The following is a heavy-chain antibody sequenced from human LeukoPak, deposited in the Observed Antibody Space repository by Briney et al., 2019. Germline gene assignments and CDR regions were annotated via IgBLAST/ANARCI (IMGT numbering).Heavy chain of an antibody. CDR2: IYWDGDK. J-gene: IGHJ4*02. CDR3: GHSSGGGNLAYFDY. CDR1: GFSLPTSGVG. Sequence: KESGPTLVNPTQTLTLPCTFSGFSLPTSGVGVGWIRQPPGKPLEWLSVIYWDGDKRYSPSLKSRLTITKDTSKNQVVLTMTNMDPVDTATYYCGHSSGGGNLAYFDYWGQGALVTVSS. D-gene: IGHD4-23*01. V-gene: IGHV2-5*02.